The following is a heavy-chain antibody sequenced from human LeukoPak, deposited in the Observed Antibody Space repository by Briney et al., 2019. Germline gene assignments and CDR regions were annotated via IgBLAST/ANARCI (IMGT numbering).Heavy chain of an antibody. J-gene: IGHJ4*02. CDR2: ISYNGGYI. CDR3: TTEFPDGHLRFDY. V-gene: IGHV3-33*01. D-gene: IGHD4-17*01. CDR1: GFSFRTYK. Sequence: PGGSLRLSCTASGFSFRTYKLHWVRQAPGKGVEWVAVISYNGGYINYEDSVKGRFTISRDDAKNPLSLQMSGLRAHDTALYYCTTEFPDGHLRFDYWGQGTLVTVSS.